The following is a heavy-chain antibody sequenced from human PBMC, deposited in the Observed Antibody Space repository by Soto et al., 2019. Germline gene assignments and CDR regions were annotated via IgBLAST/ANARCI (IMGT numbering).Heavy chain of an antibody. J-gene: IGHJ3*02. V-gene: IGHV1-24*01. CDR2: FDPEDGKT. CDR3: AALHETRSYDIDGYSYDTFAI. CDR1: GYTVNDLS. D-gene: IGHD3-22*01. Sequence: ASVKVSCKVSGYTVNDLSIHWVRQAPGKGLEWLGGFDPEDGKTIYAQTLQGRLAMTEDTSADTAYMELSSLRSEDTAVYFCAALHETRSYDIDGYSYDTFAIWGQGTMVTV.